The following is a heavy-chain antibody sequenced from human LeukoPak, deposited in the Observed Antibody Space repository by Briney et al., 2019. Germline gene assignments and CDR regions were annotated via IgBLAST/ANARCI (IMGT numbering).Heavy chain of an antibody. CDR1: GGSFSGYY. Sequence: SETLSLTCAVYGGSFSGYYWSWIRQPPGKGLEWIGEINHSGSTNYNPSLKSRVTISVDTSKNQFSLKLSSVTAADTALYYCAKDCTSTNCYVDYWGQGTLVTVSS. CDR2: INHSGST. CDR3: AKDCTSTNCYVDY. D-gene: IGHD2-2*01. V-gene: IGHV4-34*01. J-gene: IGHJ4*02.